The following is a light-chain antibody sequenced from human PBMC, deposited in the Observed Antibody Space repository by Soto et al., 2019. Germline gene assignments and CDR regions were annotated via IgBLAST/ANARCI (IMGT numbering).Light chain of an antibody. V-gene: IGLV2-11*01. Sequence: QSALTQPRSVSGSPGQSVTISCTGTSSDVGGYNYVSWYQQHPGKAPKLMIYDVSKRPSGVPDRFSGSKSGNTASLTISGLQAEDEADYSCCSYAARYTYVFGTGTKVPVL. J-gene: IGLJ1*01. CDR3: CSYAARYTYV. CDR1: SSDVGGYNY. CDR2: DVS.